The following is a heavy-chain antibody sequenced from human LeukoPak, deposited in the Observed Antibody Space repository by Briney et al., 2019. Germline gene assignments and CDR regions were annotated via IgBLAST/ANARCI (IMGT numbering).Heavy chain of an antibody. CDR2: IYYSGST. V-gene: IGHV4-30-4*08. CDR1: GGSIGSGDYY. D-gene: IGHD2-2*02. J-gene: IGHJ5*02. CDR3: ARWCTSCYTMQT. Sequence: SQTLSLTCTVSGGSIGSGDYYWSWIRQPPGKGLEWIGYIYYSGSTYYNPSLKSRVTISVDTSKNQFSLKLSSVTAADTAVYYCARWCTSCYTMQTWGQGTLVTVSS.